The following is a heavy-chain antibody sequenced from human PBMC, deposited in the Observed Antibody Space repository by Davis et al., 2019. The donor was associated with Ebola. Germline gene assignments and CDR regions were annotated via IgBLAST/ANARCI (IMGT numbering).Heavy chain of an antibody. CDR3: AREKGYYGMDV. Sequence: GESLKISCAASGFTFSSYWMSWVRQAPGKGLEWVANIKQDGSEKYYVDSVKGRFTISRDNAKNSLYLQMNSLRAEDTAVYYCAREKGYYGMDVWGQGTTVTVSS. V-gene: IGHV3-7*03. J-gene: IGHJ6*02. CDR1: GFTFSSYW. CDR2: IKQDGSEK.